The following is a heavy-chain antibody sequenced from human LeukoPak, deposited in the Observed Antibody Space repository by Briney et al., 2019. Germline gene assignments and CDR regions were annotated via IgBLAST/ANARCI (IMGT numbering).Heavy chain of an antibody. V-gene: IGHV1-69*06. CDR3: AKVGDYVSYYYMDV. CDR2: IIPIFGTA. J-gene: IGHJ6*03. D-gene: IGHD4-17*01. Sequence: GASVKVSCKASGGTFSSYAISWVRQAPGQGLEWMGGIIPIFGTANYAQKFQGRVTITADKSTSTAYMELSSLRSEDTAVYYCAKVGDYVSYYYMDVWGKGTTVTVSS. CDR1: GGTFSSYA.